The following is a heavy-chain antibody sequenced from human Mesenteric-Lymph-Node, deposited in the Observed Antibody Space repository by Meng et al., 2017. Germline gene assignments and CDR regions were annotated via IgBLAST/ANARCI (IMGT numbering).Heavy chain of an antibody. Sequence: GGSLRLSCAASGFTFSSYAMSWVRQAPGKGLEWVSAISGSGGSTYYADSVKGRFTISRDNSKNTLYLQMNSLRAEDTAVYYCAKDLYARLGYYGSGSYHPPAVGAFDIWGQGTMVTVSS. CDR1: GFTFSSYA. J-gene: IGHJ3*02. V-gene: IGHV3-23*01. D-gene: IGHD3-10*01. CDR2: ISGSGGST. CDR3: AKDLYARLGYYGSGSYHPPAVGAFDI.